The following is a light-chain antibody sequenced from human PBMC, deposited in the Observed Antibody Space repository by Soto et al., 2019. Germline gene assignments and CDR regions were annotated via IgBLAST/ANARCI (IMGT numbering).Light chain of an antibody. CDR3: QQYGSSGGIT. CDR2: AAS. CDR1: QTVINNQ. V-gene: IGKV3-20*01. J-gene: IGKJ1*01. Sequence: IVLPQSPGTLSFSPGERATLSCRASQTVINNQLAWYQQTPGQAPRLLIYAASSRATGIPDRFSGSGSGTDFTLTITRLEPEDSAMYYCQQYGSSGGITFGHGTKVDIK.